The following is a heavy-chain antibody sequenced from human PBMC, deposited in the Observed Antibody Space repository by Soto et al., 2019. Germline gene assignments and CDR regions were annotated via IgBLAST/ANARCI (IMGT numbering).Heavy chain of an antibody. Sequence: GASVKVSCKASGYTFTSYGISWVRQAPGQGLEWMGWISAYNGNTNYAQKLQGRVTMTTDTSTSTAYMELRSLRSDDTAVYYCARVLGATLPLPFAYWGQGSLVTVSS. CDR3: ARVLGATLPLPFAY. J-gene: IGHJ4*02. CDR1: GYTFTSYG. V-gene: IGHV1-18*01. CDR2: ISAYNGNT. D-gene: IGHD1-26*01.